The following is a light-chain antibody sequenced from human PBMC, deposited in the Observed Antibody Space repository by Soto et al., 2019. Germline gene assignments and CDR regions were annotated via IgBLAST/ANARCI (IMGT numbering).Light chain of an antibody. CDR3: QQYNNWPQT. Sequence: EIVMTQSPASLSVSPGERATLSCRASQSVSSNLAWYQQKPGQAPRLLIYGASTRATGIPARFSGSGSGKEFARTISSLQSEDFAVYYCQQYNNWPQTFGQGTKVDIK. CDR1: QSVSSN. V-gene: IGKV3-15*01. J-gene: IGKJ2*01. CDR2: GAS.